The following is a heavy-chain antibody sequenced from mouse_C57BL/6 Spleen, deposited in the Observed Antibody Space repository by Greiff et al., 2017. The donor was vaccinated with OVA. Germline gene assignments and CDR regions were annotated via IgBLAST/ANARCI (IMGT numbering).Heavy chain of an antibody. D-gene: IGHD4-1*01. CDR3: VRQELGRYDAMDY. CDR2: IRSKSNNYAT. J-gene: IGHJ4*01. Sequence: EVKLVESGGGLVQPKGSLKLSCAASGFSFTTYAMNWVRQAPGKGLEWVARIRSKSNNYATYYADSVKDRFTISRDDSESMLYLQMNNMKTEDTAVYYCVRQELGRYDAMDYWGQGTSVTVSS. V-gene: IGHV10-1*01. CDR1: GFSFTTYA.